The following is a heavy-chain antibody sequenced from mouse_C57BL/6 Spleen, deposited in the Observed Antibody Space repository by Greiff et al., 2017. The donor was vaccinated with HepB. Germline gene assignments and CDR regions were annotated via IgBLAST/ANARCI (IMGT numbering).Heavy chain of an antibody. D-gene: IGHD1-2*01. V-gene: IGHV1-52*01. Sequence: VQLQQPGAELVRPGSSVKLSCKASGYTFTSYWMHWVKQRPIQGLEWIGNIDPSDSETHYNQKFKDKATLTVDKSSSTAYMQLSSLTSEDSAVYYCARDYYGAMDDWGQGTSVTVSS. CDR1: GYTFTSYW. J-gene: IGHJ4*01. CDR3: ARDYYGAMDD. CDR2: IDPSDSET.